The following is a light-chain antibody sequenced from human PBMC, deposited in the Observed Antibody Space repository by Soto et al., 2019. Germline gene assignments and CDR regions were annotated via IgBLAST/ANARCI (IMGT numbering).Light chain of an antibody. V-gene: IGLV2-8*01. CDR1: SSDVGGYNF. Sequence: QSVLTQPPSASGSPGQSVTISCTGTSSDVGGYNFVSWYQQHPGKAPKFMIYEVSKQPSGVPDRFSGSKSGNTASLTVSGLQAEDEADYYCSSYAGGIKWVFGGGTKVTVL. CDR3: SSYAGGIKWV. CDR2: EVS. J-gene: IGLJ3*02.